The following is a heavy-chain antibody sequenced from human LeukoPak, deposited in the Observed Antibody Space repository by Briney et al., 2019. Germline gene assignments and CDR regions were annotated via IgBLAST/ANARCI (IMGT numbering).Heavy chain of an antibody. J-gene: IGHJ4*02. V-gene: IGHV4-59*12. D-gene: IGHD3-22*01. CDR3: AREGYDSSGYYDY. Sequence: SETLSLTCTVSGGSISSYYWSWIRQPPGKGLEWIGYIYYSGSTNHNPSLKSRVTISVDTSKNQFSLKLSSVTAADTAVYYCAREGYDSSGYYDYWGQGTLVTVSS. CDR1: GGSISSYY. CDR2: IYYSGST.